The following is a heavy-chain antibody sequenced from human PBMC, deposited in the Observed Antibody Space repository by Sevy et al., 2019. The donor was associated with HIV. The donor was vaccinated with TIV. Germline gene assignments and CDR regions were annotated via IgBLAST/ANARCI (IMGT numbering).Heavy chain of an antibody. CDR1: GFTVSSNY. Sequence: GGSLRLSCAASGFTVSSNYMSWVRQAPGKGLEWVSVIYSGGSTYYADSVKGRFTISRDNSKNTLYLQMNSLRAEDTAVYYWARGPDYYDSSGYYLAEFYFDYWGQGTLVTVSS. CDR2: IYSGGST. J-gene: IGHJ4*02. V-gene: IGHV3-53*01. CDR3: ARGPDYYDSSGYYLAEFYFDY. D-gene: IGHD3-22*01.